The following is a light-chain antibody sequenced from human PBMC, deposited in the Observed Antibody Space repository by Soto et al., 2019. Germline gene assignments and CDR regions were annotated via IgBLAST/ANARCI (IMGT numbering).Light chain of an antibody. V-gene: IGKV3-11*01. CDR3: QQRSNCPWT. Sequence: EIVLTQSPATLSLSPGERATLSCRASQSVSSYLAWYQQKPCQAPRLLIYDASNRATGIPARFSGSGSGTVFTLTISSLEPEDFAVYYCQQRSNCPWTFGPGTQVDIK. CDR1: QSVSSY. J-gene: IGKJ3*01. CDR2: DAS.